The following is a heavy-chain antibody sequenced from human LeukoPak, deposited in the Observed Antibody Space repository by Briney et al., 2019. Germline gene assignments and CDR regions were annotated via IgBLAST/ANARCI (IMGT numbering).Heavy chain of an antibody. Sequence: GSLRLSCAASGFTFSSYWMSWIRQPPGKGLEWIGEINHSGSTNYNPSLKSRVTISVDTSKNQFSLKLSSVTAADTAVYYCARELVHFDYWGQGTLVTVSS. CDR2: INHSGST. J-gene: IGHJ4*02. CDR1: GFTFSSYW. D-gene: IGHD1-1*01. CDR3: ARELVHFDY. V-gene: IGHV4-34*01.